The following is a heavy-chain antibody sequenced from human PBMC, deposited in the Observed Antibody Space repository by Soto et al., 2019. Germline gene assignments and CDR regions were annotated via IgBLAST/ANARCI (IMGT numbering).Heavy chain of an antibody. D-gene: IGHD3-22*01. Sequence: QVQLVQSGAEVRKPGSSVKVSCKASGGTFSRHAISWVRQAPGQGLEWMGGIIPIFGTANHAQKFQGRVTIIADESTSTVYMELRSRRSEDTAMYYCARGWGYDSNDYYYAYWGQGTLVIVSS. CDR2: IIPIFGTA. V-gene: IGHV1-69*01. CDR3: ARGWGYDSNDYYYAY. J-gene: IGHJ4*02. CDR1: GGTFSRHA.